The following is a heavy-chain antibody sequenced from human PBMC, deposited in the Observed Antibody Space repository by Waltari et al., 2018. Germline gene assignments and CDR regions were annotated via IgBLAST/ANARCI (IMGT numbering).Heavy chain of an antibody. CDR1: GGTFSSYA. CDR2: IIPIFGTA. D-gene: IGHD3-22*01. Sequence: QVQLVQSGAEVKKPGSSVKVSCKASGGTFSSYAISWVRQAPGQGLEWMGGIIPIFGTANYAQKFQGRVTSTADESTSTAYMELSSLRSEDTAVYYCARERTYYYDSSGYYYFDYWGQGTLVTVSS. CDR3: ARERTYYYDSSGYYYFDY. J-gene: IGHJ4*02. V-gene: IGHV1-69*01.